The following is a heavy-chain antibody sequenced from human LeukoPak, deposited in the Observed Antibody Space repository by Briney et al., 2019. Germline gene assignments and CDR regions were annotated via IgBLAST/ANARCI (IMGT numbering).Heavy chain of an antibody. V-gene: IGHV4-31*03. CDR2: IYHSGST. CDR1: GASISSGNYY. D-gene: IGHD3-10*01. CDR3: ARGIQRSYGSGGYSFHFDS. Sequence: PSETLSLTCTVFGASISSGNYYWSWVRQHPGKGLEWIGYIYHSGSTHYNPSLNSRGTISPDTSKNQFSLKLSSVTAADTATYYCARGIQRSYGSGGYSFHFDSWGRGTLVTVSP. J-gene: IGHJ4*02.